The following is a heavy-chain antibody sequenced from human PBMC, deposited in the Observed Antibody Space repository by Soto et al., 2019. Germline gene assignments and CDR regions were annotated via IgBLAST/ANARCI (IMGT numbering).Heavy chain of an antibody. D-gene: IGHD3-3*01. CDR2: ISAYNGNT. CDR1: GYTFTSYG. V-gene: IGHV1-18*01. Sequence: GASVNVSFKAYGYTFTSYGISWVRQAPEQGLEWMGWISAYNGNTNYAQKLQGRVTMTTDTSTSTAYMELRSLRSDDTAVYYCARDRTIFGVAPSPFDYWGQGTLVTVS. J-gene: IGHJ4*02. CDR3: ARDRTIFGVAPSPFDY.